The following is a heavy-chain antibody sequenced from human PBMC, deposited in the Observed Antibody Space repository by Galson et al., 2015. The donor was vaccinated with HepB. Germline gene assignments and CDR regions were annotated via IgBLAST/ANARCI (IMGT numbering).Heavy chain of an antibody. J-gene: IGHJ6*02. CDR1: GFTFTSFA. CDR2: ISYDGGKR. D-gene: IGHD2-2*01. CDR3: ARAAHCSSTSCYNYDSYSGMDV. Sequence: SLRLSCAASGFTFTSFAFHWVRQAPGKGLEWVAVISYDGGKRYYADSVKGQFTISRDNSENTLYLQMNSLRTEDTAVYYCARAAHCSSTSCYNYDSYSGMDVWGQGTTVTVSS. V-gene: IGHV3-30*14.